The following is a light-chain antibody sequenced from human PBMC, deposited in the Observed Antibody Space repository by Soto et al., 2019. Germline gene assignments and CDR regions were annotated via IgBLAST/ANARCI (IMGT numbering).Light chain of an antibody. CDR1: SGSIASNY. CDR2: EDN. J-gene: IGLJ1*01. V-gene: IGLV6-57*03. Sequence: FMLTQPHSVSESPGKTVTISCTRSSGSIASNYVQWYQQRPGSAPTTVIYEDNQRPSGVPDRFSGSIDSSSNSASLTISGLKTEDEADYYCQSYDSSNYVFGTGTKLT. CDR3: QSYDSSNYV.